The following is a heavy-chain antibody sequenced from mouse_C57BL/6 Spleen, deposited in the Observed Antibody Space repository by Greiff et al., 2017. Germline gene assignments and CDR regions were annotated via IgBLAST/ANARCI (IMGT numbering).Heavy chain of an antibody. CDR1: GYAFSSSW. CDR3: ARWDAGDYFDC. D-gene: IGHD4-1*01. CDR2: IYPGDGDT. J-gene: IGHJ2*01. Sequence: VQLQQSGPELVKPGASVKISCKASGYAFSSSWMNWVKQRPGKGLEWIGRIYPGDGDTNYNGKFKGKATLTADKSSSTAYMQLSSLTSEDSAVYFCARWDAGDYFDCWGQGTTRTVSS. V-gene: IGHV1-82*01.